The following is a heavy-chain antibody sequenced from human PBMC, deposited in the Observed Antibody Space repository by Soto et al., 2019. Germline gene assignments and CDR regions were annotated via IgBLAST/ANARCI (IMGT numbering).Heavy chain of an antibody. CDR3: ARAPPYSSSWYGWFDP. D-gene: IGHD6-13*01. CDR2: IYYSGST. Sequence: SETLSLTCTVSGGSISSYYWSWIRQPPGKGLEWIGYIYYSGSTNYNPSLKSRVTISVDTSKNQFSLTLSSVTAADTAVYYCARAPPYSSSWYGWFDPWGQGTLVNGS. CDR1: GGSISSYY. J-gene: IGHJ5*02. V-gene: IGHV4-59*01.